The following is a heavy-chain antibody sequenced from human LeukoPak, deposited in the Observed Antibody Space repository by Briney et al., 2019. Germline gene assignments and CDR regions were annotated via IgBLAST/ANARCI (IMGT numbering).Heavy chain of an antibody. V-gene: IGHV4-59*01. J-gene: IGHJ4*02. CDR3: ATGYGDFRVEGRYFYS. CDR1: GGSISSYY. CDR2: IFYTGST. D-gene: IGHD4-17*01. Sequence: SETLSLTCTVSGGSISSYYWSWIRQPPGKGLEWIGYIFYTGSTNYNPSLKSRVTISIDTSKKHFFLKLNSVTAADTAVYYCATGYGDFRVEGRYFYSWGQGTLVTVSS.